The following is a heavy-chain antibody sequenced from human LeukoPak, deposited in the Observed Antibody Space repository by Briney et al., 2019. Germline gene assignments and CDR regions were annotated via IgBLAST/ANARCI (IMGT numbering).Heavy chain of an antibody. J-gene: IGHJ4*02. CDR3: ARDIGIAARPVFGY. CDR1: GFTVSNYN. V-gene: IGHV3-21*01. CDR2: ISSSSSYI. Sequence: PGGSLRLSCAASGFTVSNYNMNWVRQAPGKGLEWVSSISSSSSYIYYADSVKGRFTISRDNAKNSLYLQMNSLRAEDAAVYYCARDIGIAARPVFGYWGQGTLVTVSS. D-gene: IGHD6-6*01.